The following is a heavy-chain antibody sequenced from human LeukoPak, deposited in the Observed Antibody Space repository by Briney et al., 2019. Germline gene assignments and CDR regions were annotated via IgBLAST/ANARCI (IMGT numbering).Heavy chain of an antibody. CDR2: IYYSGST. CDR3: ATYNPSGSYYNVYFDY. J-gene: IGHJ4*02. D-gene: IGHD3-10*01. CDR1: GGSISSSSYY. V-gene: IGHV4-39*01. Sequence: SETLSLTCTVSGGSISSSSYYWGWIRQPPGKGLEWIGSIYYSGSTYYNPSLKSRVTISVDTSKNQFSLKLSSVTAADTAVYYCATYNPSGSYYNVYFDYWGQGTLVTVSS.